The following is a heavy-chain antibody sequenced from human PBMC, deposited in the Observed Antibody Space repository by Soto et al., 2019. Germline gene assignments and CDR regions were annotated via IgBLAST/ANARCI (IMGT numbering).Heavy chain of an antibody. Sequence: PGGSLRLSCAASGFTFGNYAMSWVRQAPRKGLEWVSAISGRGGSTFYADSVKGRFTISRYNSKNTLYLQLNSLRAEDTAIYDCARRLPHDYGFDYWGHGTLVTVSS. CDR3: ARRLPHDYGFDY. V-gene: IGHV3-23*01. D-gene: IGHD4-17*01. J-gene: IGHJ4*01. CDR2: ISGRGGST. CDR1: GFTFGNYA.